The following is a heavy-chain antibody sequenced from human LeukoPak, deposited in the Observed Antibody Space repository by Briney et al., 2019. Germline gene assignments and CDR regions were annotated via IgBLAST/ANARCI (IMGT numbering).Heavy chain of an antibody. D-gene: IGHD3-10*01. Sequence: GGSLRLSRAASGFTFSTYNVYWVRQAPGKGLEWVSSISSTSNYIYYADSVKGRFTISRDNAKNSLYLQMNSLRAEGTAVYYCARALWSGPVYYGMDVWGQGTTVTVSS. CDR3: ARALWSGPVYYGMDV. CDR2: ISSTSNYI. CDR1: GFTFSTYN. V-gene: IGHV3-21*06. J-gene: IGHJ6*02.